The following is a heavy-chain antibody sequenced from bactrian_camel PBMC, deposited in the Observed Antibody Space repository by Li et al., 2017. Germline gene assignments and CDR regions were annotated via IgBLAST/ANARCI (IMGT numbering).Heavy chain of an antibody. CDR3: AADNYGCPDDLTTIEIHGSLDDFGY. Sequence: VQLVESGGGSVEAGGSLILTCTATRTSGCDYDMSWYRQSPGREREFVSALDSRGTTNYADSVKGRFAFSQGGAKNVVAMRMRSLKPEDTAMYYCAADNYGCPDDLTTIEIHGSLDDFGYWGQGTQVTVS. V-gene: IGHV3S53*01. CDR2: LDSRGTT. CDR1: RTSGCDYD. J-gene: IGHJ6*01. D-gene: IGHD2*01.